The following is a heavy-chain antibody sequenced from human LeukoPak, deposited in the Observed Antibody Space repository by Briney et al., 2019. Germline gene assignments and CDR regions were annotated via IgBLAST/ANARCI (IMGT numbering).Heavy chain of an antibody. CDR2: IYTSGST. J-gene: IGHJ3*02. Sequence: SETLSLTCTVSGGSISSGSYYWSWIRQPAGKGLEWIGRIYTSGSTNYNPSLKSRVTISVDTSKNQFSLKLSSVTAADTAVYYCARDRSPYCSSTSCYPVWAFDIWGQGTMVTVSS. D-gene: IGHD2-2*01. V-gene: IGHV4-61*02. CDR1: GGSISSGSYY. CDR3: ARDRSPYCSSTSCYPVWAFDI.